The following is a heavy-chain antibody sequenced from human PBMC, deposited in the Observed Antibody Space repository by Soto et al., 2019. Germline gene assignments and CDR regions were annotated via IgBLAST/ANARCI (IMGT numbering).Heavy chain of an antibody. CDR1: GGTFSSYA. CDR3: ARGKEGHYYDSSGYYSY. V-gene: IGHV1-69*13. CDR2: IIPIFGTA. Sequence: SVKVSCKASGGTFSSYAISWVRQAPGQGLEWMGGIIPIFGTANYAQKFQGRVTITADESTSTAYMELSSLRSEDTAVYYCARGKEGHYYDSSGYYSYWGQGTLVTVS. D-gene: IGHD3-22*01. J-gene: IGHJ4*02.